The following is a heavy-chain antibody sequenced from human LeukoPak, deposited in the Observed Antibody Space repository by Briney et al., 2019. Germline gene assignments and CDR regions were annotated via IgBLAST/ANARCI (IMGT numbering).Heavy chain of an antibody. J-gene: IGHJ6*03. D-gene: IGHD3-16*01. CDR3: ARDGMGGTYYYYMDV. CDR2: ISSSSSYI. V-gene: IGHV3-21*01. CDR1: GFTFSSYW. Sequence: PGGSLRLSCAASGFTFSSYWMSWVRQAPGEGLEWVSSISSSSSYIYYADSVKGRFTISRDNAKNSLYLQMNSLRAEDTAVYYCARDGMGGTYYYYMDVWGKGTTVTISS.